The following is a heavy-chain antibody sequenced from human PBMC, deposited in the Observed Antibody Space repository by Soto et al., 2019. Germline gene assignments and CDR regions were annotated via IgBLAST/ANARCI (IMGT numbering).Heavy chain of an antibody. CDR1: GGSIRGSDDY. CDR3: AKTPTGYYDS. J-gene: IGHJ4*02. CDR2: VFYTGSA. V-gene: IGHV4-39*02. D-gene: IGHD2-8*02. Sequence: SETLSLTCSVSGGSIRGSDDYWGWIRQSPGKGLEYIGSVFYTGSAYYNPSFKSRVSIVADTSTNRFFLNLKSVTATDTGVYYCAKTPTGYYDSWGQGILVTSPQ.